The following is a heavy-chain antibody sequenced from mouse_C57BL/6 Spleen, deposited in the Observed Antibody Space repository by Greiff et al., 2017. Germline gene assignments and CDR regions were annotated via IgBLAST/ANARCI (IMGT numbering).Heavy chain of an antibody. CDR1: GYTFTDYY. Sequence: EVQLQQSGPVLVKPGASVKMSCKASGYTFTDYYMNWVKQSHGKSLEWIGVINPYNGGTSYNQKFKGKATLTVDKSSSTAYMELNSLTSEDSAVYYCARRDGTFDYWGQGTTLTGSS. CDR3: ARRDGTFDY. D-gene: IGHD4-1*01. CDR2: INPYNGGT. J-gene: IGHJ2*01. V-gene: IGHV1-19*01.